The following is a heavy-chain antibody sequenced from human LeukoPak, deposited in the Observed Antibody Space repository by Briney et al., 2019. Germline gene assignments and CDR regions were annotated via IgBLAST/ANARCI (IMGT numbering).Heavy chain of an antibody. CDR3: AATRYYYDSSGYSNFDY. V-gene: IGHV3-23*01. J-gene: IGHJ4*01. Sequence: GGSLRLSCAASGFTFSSYAMNWVRQAPGEGLEWVSAISGSGSSTYYADSVKGRFTISRDNSKNTLYLQMNSLRAEDTAVYYCAATRYYYDSSGYSNFDYWGKGTLVTVSS. CDR2: ISGSGSST. CDR1: GFTFSSYA. D-gene: IGHD3-22*01.